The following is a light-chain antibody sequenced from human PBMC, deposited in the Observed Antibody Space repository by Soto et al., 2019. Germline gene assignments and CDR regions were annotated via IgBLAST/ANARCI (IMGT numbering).Light chain of an antibody. CDR1: QGISSF. Sequence: DIQLTQSPSFLSASVGDRVTITCRASQGISSFLAWYQQKPGEAPKLLIYAASTLQSGVPSRFSGSGSGTEFPLTISSLQPEDFATYYCQQLDSYPITFGQGTRLEIK. V-gene: IGKV1-9*01. J-gene: IGKJ5*01. CDR3: QQLDSYPIT. CDR2: AAS.